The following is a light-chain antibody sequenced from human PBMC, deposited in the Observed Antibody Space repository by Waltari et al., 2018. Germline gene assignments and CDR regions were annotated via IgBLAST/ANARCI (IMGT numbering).Light chain of an antibody. CDR1: SSNIGAGYD. V-gene: IGLV1-40*01. J-gene: IGLJ2*01. CDR2: GNS. CDR3: QSYDSSHVV. Sequence: QSVLTQPPSVSGAPGQRVTISCPGSSSNIGAGYDVHWYQQLPGTAPKLLIYGNSNRPSGVPDRFSGSKSGTSASLAITGLQAEDEADYYCQSYDSSHVVFGGGTKLTVL.